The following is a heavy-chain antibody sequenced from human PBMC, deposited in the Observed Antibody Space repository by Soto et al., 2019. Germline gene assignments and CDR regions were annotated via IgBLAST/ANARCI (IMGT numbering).Heavy chain of an antibody. CDR1: GGSLGGFH. J-gene: IGHJ4*01. CDR3: ARGRTAAFIETRLFRVLFDL. V-gene: IGHV4-34*01. Sequence: QVQLQQWGAGLLKPSETLSLTCAVSGGSLGGFHWSWIRQPPGKGLEWIGEISRSGSTNYGPSLKSRVTMSMDTSRNQVSLNLSSVTDADKAVYYCARGRTAAFIETRLFRVLFDLWGHGTLVTVSS. D-gene: IGHD3-10*01. CDR2: ISRSGST.